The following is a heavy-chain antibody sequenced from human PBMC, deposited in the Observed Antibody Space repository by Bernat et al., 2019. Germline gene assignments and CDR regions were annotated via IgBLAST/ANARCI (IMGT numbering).Heavy chain of an antibody. CDR3: AKEGAAAQVEYFQS. D-gene: IGHD2-15*01. Sequence: EVQLVESGGGLVQPGGSLRLSCAASGFTFSSYWMHWVRQAPGKGLVWVSRINSDGSGTNYADSVKGRFTISRDNSKTTLYLQMNSLRAEDTAVYYCAKEGAAAQVEYFQSWGQGTLVIVSS. CDR1: GFTFSSYW. CDR2: INSDGSGT. V-gene: IGHV3-74*01. J-gene: IGHJ1*01.